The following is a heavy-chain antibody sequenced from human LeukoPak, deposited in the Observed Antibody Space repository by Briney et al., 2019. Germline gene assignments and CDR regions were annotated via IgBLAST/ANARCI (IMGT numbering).Heavy chain of an antibody. CDR3: AKDLTMIVVVPTYYFDY. J-gene: IGHJ4*02. Sequence: GGSLRLSCAASGFTFSNYWMHWVRQAPGKGLVWVSRINSDGSSTSYADSVKGRFTISRDNSKNTLYLQMNSLRAEDTAVYYCAKDLTMIVVVPTYYFDYWGQGALVTVSS. V-gene: IGHV3-74*01. CDR1: GFTFSNYW. CDR2: INSDGSST. D-gene: IGHD3-22*01.